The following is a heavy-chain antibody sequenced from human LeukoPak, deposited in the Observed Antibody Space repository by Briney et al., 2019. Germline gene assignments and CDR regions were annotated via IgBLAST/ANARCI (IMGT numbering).Heavy chain of an antibody. V-gene: IGHV4-34*01. Sequence: NPSETLSLTCAVYGGSFSGYYWSWIRQLPGKGLEWIGEINHSGSTNYNPSLKSRVTISVDTSKNQFSLKLCSVTAADTAVYYCARSEGPRLWHAFDIWGQGTMVTVSS. J-gene: IGHJ3*02. CDR3: ARSEGPRLWHAFDI. D-gene: IGHD2-21*01. CDR2: INHSGST. CDR1: GGSFSGYY.